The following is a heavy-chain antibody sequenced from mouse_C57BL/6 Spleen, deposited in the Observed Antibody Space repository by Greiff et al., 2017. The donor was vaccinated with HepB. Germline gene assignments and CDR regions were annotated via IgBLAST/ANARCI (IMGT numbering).Heavy chain of an antibody. CDR2: IYPGSGST. CDR1: GYTFTSYW. D-gene: IGHD3-1*01. V-gene: IGHV1-55*01. Sequence: VQLQQPGAELVKPGASVKMSCKASGYTFTSYWITWVKQRPGQGLEWIGDIYPGSGSTNYNEKFKSKATLTVDTSSSTAYMQRSSLTSEDSAVYYCARKGLYYYAMDYWGQGTSVTVSS. CDR3: ARKGLYYYAMDY. J-gene: IGHJ4*01.